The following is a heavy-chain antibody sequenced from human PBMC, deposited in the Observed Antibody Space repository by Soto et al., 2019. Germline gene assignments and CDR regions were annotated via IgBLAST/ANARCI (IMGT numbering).Heavy chain of an antibody. J-gene: IGHJ4*02. V-gene: IGHV1-18*01. Sequence: QVLVVQSGAEVKKPGASVEVTCKVSGYTFASYGISWVRQAPGQGLQWMGWISGYNGDTRYAQQFQGRVTMTTDTSTNTAYLELRSPRSDDTAVYYCARDQAVFPSPFDYWGQGTLVTVSS. CDR2: ISGYNGDT. CDR1: GYTFASYG. CDR3: ARDQAVFPSPFDY.